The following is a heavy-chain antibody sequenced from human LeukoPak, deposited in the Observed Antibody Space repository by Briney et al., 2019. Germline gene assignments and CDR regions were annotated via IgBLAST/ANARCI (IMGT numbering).Heavy chain of an antibody. CDR1: GFTFYNYA. D-gene: IGHD3-10*01. CDR2: ISDSGSST. V-gene: IGHV3-23*01. J-gene: IGHJ6*02. CDR3: AKVPYSDYGSGRPPFMDV. Sequence: PGGSLRLSCAASGFTFYNYAMSWVRQAPGTGLEWVSTISDSGSSTYYADSVRGRFTISRDNSKNTLYLQMDSLRVEDTAIYYRAKVPYSDYGSGRPPFMDVWGQGTMVAVSS.